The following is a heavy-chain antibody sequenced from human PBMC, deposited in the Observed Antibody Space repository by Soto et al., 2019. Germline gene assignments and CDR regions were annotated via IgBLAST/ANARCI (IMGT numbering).Heavy chain of an antibody. CDR1: GYTFTAYY. CDR2: INPKTGDT. V-gene: IGHV1-2*02. J-gene: IGHJ4*02. CDR3: ARQLAYCGGDCYTEPIDY. Sequence: QAQLVQSGAEVKKPGASVKVSCKTSGYTFTAYYIHWVRQAPGQGLEWVGWINPKTGDTKYAQKFQGRVTMPGDTSITTAYMDLGRLRSDDTAVYYCARQLAYCGGDCYTEPIDYWGQGTLVTVSS. D-gene: IGHD2-21*02.